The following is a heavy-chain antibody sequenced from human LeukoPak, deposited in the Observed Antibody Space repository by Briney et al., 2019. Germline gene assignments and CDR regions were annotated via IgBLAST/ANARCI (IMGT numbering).Heavy chain of an antibody. J-gene: IGHJ5*02. CDR1: GYTFTSYD. CDR2: MNPNSGNT. CDR3: ARSQTIASRLIRSRGFDP. Sequence: ASVKVSCKASGYTFTSYDINWVRQATGQGREWMGWMNPNSGNTGYAQKFQGRDTMTRNTSISTAYMELSSLRSEDTAVYYCARSQTIASRLIRSRGFDPWGQGTLVTVSS. V-gene: IGHV1-8*01. D-gene: IGHD6-6*01.